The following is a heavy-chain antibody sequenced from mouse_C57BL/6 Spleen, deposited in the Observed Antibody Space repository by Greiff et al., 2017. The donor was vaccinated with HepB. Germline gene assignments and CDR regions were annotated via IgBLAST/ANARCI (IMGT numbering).Heavy chain of an antibody. J-gene: IGHJ4*01. D-gene: IGHD2-4*01. CDR3: ARRSMSTTRNYYAMDY. V-gene: IGHV5-17*01. CDR2: ISSGSSTI. Sequence: EVQGVESGGGLVKPGGSLKLSCAASGFTFSDYGMHWVRQAPEKGLEWVAYISSGSSTIYYADTVKGRFTISRDNATNTRFLQMTSMRSEDTAMYYCARRSMSTTRNYYAMDYWGQGTSVTVSS. CDR1: GFTFSDYG.